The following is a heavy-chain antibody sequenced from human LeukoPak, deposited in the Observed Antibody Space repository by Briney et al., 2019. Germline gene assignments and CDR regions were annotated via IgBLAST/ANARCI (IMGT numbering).Heavy chain of an antibody. Sequence: ASVKVSCKASGYTFTSYGISWVRQAPGQGLEWMGWISAYNGNTIYAQKLQGRVTMTTDTSTSTAYMELRSLRSDDTAVYYCAREAITIVRGVLTFDYWGQGTLVTVSS. CDR1: GYTFTSYG. J-gene: IGHJ4*02. V-gene: IGHV1-18*01. CDR2: ISAYNGNT. CDR3: AREAITIVRGVLTFDY. D-gene: IGHD3-10*01.